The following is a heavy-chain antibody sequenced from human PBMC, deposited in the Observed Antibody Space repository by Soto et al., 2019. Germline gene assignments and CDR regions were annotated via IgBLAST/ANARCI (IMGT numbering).Heavy chain of an antibody. CDR1: EVTFSGYY. CDR3: ARDRGAVVGQYFDY. Sequence: QVQLVESGGGLVRPGGSLRLSCAASEVTFSGYYMSWISQAPGKGLEWNSYISSSGTTENYADSLKGRFTVSRDNAKNSLYLQVNSLRAEDTAVYYCARDRGAVVGQYFDYWGQGTLVTVSS. J-gene: IGHJ4*02. D-gene: IGHD6-19*01. V-gene: IGHV3-11*01. CDR2: ISSSGTTE.